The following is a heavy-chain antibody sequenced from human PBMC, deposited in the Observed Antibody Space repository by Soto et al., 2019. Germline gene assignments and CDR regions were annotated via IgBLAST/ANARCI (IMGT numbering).Heavy chain of an antibody. CDR2: ISASGGST. Sequence: PGGSLRLSCAASGFTFGSYALSWVRQAPGAGLEWVSAISASGGSTYYADSVKGRFTISRDNSKNTLHLQMNSLRAEDTAVYYCAKGGSRDGFDPWGQGTLVTVSS. J-gene: IGHJ5*02. D-gene: IGHD2-2*01. V-gene: IGHV3-23*01. CDR3: AKGGSRDGFDP. CDR1: GFTFGSYA.